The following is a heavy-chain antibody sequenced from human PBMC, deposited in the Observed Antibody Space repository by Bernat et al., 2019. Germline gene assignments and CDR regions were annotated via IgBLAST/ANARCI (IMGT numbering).Heavy chain of an antibody. CDR3: AREKGGSPPPSYHYCGLDV. V-gene: IGHV4-59*01. J-gene: IGHJ6*02. D-gene: IGHD3-16*01. CDR2: IHYTGST. Sequence: QVQLQESGPGLVKPSETLSLTCTVSGGSISDFFWSWIRQPPGKGLEWVGNIHYTGSTNYNPSLKNRVTISVDTSKNQFSLRLTSVTAADTAMYYCAREKGGSPPPSYHYCGLDVWGQGTTVTVSS. CDR1: GGSISDFF.